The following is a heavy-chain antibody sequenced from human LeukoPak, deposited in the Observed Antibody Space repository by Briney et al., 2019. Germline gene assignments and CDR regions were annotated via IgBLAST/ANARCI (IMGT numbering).Heavy chain of an antibody. V-gene: IGHV4-34*01. CDR2: INHSGST. D-gene: IGHD6-13*01. Sequence: SETLSLTCAVYGGSFSGYYWSWIRQPPGMGLEWIGEINHSGSTNYNPSLKSRVTISVDTSKNQFSLKLSSVTAADTAVYYCARGEQQLVRSIDYWGQGTLVTVSS. CDR1: GGSFSGYY. J-gene: IGHJ4*02. CDR3: ARGEQQLVRSIDY.